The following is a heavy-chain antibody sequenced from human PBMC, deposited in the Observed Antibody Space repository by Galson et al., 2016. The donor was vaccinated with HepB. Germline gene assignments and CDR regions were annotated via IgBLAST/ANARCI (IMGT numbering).Heavy chain of an antibody. J-gene: IGHJ1*01. CDR3: AKANIIMVTLGVFLDT. Sequence: SLRLSCAASGFSFSAYWMSWVRQAPGKGLEWVSGVSGHAGSTYYADSVKGRFAISRDNFKNTLYLQMNSLRADDTAVYYCAKANIIMVTLGVFLDTWGQGTLVTVSS. CDR1: GFSFSAYW. D-gene: IGHD2-15*01. V-gene: IGHV3-23*01. CDR2: VSGHAGST.